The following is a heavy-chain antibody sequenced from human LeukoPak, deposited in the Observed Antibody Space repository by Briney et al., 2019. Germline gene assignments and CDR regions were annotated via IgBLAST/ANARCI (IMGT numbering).Heavy chain of an antibody. J-gene: IGHJ4*02. CDR3: ARGRAGYFDWLPFYFDY. CDR1: GFTFSSYA. Sequence: SGGSLRLSCAASGFTFSSYAMHWVRQAPGKGLEYVSAISSNGGSTYYANSVKGRFTISRDNSKNTLYLQMGSLRAEDMAVYYCARGRAGYFDWLPFYFDYWGQGTLVTVSS. D-gene: IGHD3-9*01. V-gene: IGHV3-64*01. CDR2: ISSNGGST.